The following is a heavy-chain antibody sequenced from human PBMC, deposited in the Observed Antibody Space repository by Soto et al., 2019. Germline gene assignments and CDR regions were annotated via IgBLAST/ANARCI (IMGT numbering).Heavy chain of an antibody. V-gene: IGHV1-69*02. CDR3: ASSYGSGYWAFDY. J-gene: IGHJ4*02. CDR1: GDTFSFYS. Sequence: QVQVVQSGAEVRKPGSSVKVTCKASGDTFSFYSIHWVRQAPGLGLEWMGRINPILSMSNYAQRFQGRVTMTADKSTSTAYMELSGLRPEDTAIYYCASSYGSGYWAFDYWGQGALVTVSS. D-gene: IGHD3-10*01. CDR2: INPILSMS.